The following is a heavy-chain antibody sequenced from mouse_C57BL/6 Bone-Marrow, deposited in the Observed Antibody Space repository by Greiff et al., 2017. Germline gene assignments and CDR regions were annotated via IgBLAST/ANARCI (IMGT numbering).Heavy chain of an antibody. CDR3: TSSDAMDY. V-gene: IGHV6-6*01. CDR1: GFTFSNAW. CDR2: IRSKANNHAQ. Sequence: EVKVEESGGGLVQPGGSMKLTCAASGFTFSNAWMDGVRQSPEKGLAWVAEIRSKANNHAQYYAESVKGRFTISRDDSKSSVYLQMNSLRAEDTGIYYCTSSDAMDYWGQGTSVTVSS. J-gene: IGHJ4*01.